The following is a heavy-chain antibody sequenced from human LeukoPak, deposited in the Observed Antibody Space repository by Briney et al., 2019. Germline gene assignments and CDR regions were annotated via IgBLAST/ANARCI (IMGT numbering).Heavy chain of an antibody. CDR1: GFTFDNYA. Sequence: PGGSLRLSCTASGFTFDNYAMSWFRQAPGKGLEWVGFIRSKIYGGTTEYAAFVKGRFTISRDDSKSMAYLQMTSLKSEDTAVYYCVRYSDDADYWGRGTLVTVSS. V-gene: IGHV3-49*03. CDR2: IRSKIYGGTT. CDR3: VRYSDDADY. D-gene: IGHD1-26*01. J-gene: IGHJ4*02.